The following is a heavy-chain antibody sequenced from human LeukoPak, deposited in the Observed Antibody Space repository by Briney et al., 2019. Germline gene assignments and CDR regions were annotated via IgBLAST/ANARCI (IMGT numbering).Heavy chain of an antibody. Sequence: GGSLRLSCAASGFTFSSYAMSWVRQAPGKGLEWVSAISGSGGSTYYADSVKGRFTISRDNSKNTLYLQMNSLRAEDTAVYYCAKDQGGWYYYYGMDVWGQGTTVTVSS. J-gene: IGHJ6*02. V-gene: IGHV3-23*01. CDR3: AKDQGGWYYYYGMDV. D-gene: IGHD2-15*01. CDR1: GFTFSSYA. CDR2: ISGSGGST.